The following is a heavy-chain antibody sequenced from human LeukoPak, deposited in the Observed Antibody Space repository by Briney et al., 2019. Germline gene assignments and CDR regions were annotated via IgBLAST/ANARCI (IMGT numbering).Heavy chain of an antibody. CDR3: AKGDYQRITMIVVVPGAFDI. CDR2: ISWNSGSM. CDR1: GFTFDDYA. D-gene: IGHD3-22*01. J-gene: IGHJ3*02. Sequence: GRSLRLSCAASGFTFDDYAMHWVRQAPGKGLEWVSGISWNSGSMGYADSVKGRFTISRDNAKNSLYLQMNSLRAEDTALYYCAKGDYQRITMIVVVPGAFDIWGQGTMVTVSS. V-gene: IGHV3-9*01.